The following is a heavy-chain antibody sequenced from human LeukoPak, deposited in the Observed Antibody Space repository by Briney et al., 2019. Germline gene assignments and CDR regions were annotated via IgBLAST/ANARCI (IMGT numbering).Heavy chain of an antibody. D-gene: IGHD5-12*01. J-gene: IGHJ4*02. CDR3: ARSHFYRIATMVY. CDR2: INPSGGST. Sequence: ASVKVSCTASGYTFTTYYMHWVRQAPGQGLEWMGIINPSGGSTSYAQKFQGRVTMTRDTSTSTVYMELSSLRSEDTAVFYCARSHFYRIATMVYWGQGTLVTVSS. V-gene: IGHV1-46*01. CDR1: GYTFTTYY.